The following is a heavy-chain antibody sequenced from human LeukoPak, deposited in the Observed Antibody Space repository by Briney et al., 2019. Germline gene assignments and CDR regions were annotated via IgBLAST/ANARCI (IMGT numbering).Heavy chain of an antibody. CDR1: GGSISSYY. CDR3: ARATFYGPNSGWDY. Sequence: SETLSLTCTVSGGSISSYYWSWIRQPPGKGLEWIGYIYYSGSTNYNPSLKSRVTISVDTSKNQFSLKLSSVTAADTAVYYCARATFYGPNSGWDYWGQGTLVTVSS. J-gene: IGHJ4*02. CDR2: IYYSGST. D-gene: IGHD4-17*01. V-gene: IGHV4-59*01.